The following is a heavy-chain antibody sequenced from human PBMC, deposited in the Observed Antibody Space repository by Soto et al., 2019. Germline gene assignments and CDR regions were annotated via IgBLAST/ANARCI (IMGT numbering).Heavy chain of an antibody. J-gene: IGHJ6*03. V-gene: IGHV3-23*01. Sequence: GGSLRLSCAASGFTFSSYAMSWVRQAPGKGLEWVSAISGSGGSTYYADSVKGRFTISRDNSKNTLYLQMNSLRAEDTAVYYCAKRTPVTTYDYYYMDVWGKGTTVTVSS. D-gene: IGHD4-17*01. CDR2: ISGSGGST. CDR1: GFTFSSYA. CDR3: AKRTPVTTYDYYYMDV.